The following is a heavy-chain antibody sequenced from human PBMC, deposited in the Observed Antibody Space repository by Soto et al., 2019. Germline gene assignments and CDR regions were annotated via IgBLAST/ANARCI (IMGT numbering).Heavy chain of an antibody. CDR1: GYTFTSYY. Sequence: WASAKVSCKASGYTFTSYYMHWVRQAPGQGLEWMGIINPSGGSTSYAQKFQGRVTMTRDTSTSTVYMELSSLRSEDTAVYYCARVMVRGVIKGNWFDPWGQGTLVTVSS. J-gene: IGHJ5*02. CDR3: ARVMVRGVIKGNWFDP. CDR2: INPSGGST. V-gene: IGHV1-46*01. D-gene: IGHD3-10*01.